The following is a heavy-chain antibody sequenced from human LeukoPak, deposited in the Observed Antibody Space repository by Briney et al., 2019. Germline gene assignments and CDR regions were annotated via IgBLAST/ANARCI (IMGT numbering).Heavy chain of an antibody. D-gene: IGHD2-15*01. Sequence: GGSLRLSCAASGFTLSSYCMHWVCQAPGKGGEWVAVIWNDGSNKYSADRVKGRFTISRENSKNTLYLQMNRLRAVDTAVYFCGKYLGPYCSGGSCYFEAFDIWGQGTMVTV. J-gene: IGHJ3*02. CDR3: GKYLGPYCSGGSCYFEAFDI. CDR1: GFTLSSYC. V-gene: IGHV3-33*06. CDR2: IWNDGSNK.